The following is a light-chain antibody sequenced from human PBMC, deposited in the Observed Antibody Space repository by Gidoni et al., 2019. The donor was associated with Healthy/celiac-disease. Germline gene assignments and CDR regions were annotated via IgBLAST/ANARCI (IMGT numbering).Light chain of an antibody. Sequence: ELVFTQSPATLALSPGERATLSCRASQSVSSYLAWYQQKPGQAPRLLIYDASNRATGIPARFSGSGSGTDFTLTISSLEPEDFAVYYCQQRSNWPRTFXQXTKVEIK. CDR3: QQRSNWPRT. V-gene: IGKV3-11*01. J-gene: IGKJ1*01. CDR2: DAS. CDR1: QSVSSY.